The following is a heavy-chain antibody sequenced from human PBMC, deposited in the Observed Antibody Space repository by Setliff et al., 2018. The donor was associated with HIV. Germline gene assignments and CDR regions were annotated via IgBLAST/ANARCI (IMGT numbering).Heavy chain of an antibody. CDR1: GHTFTTND. V-gene: IGHV1-8*02. J-gene: IGHJ6*03. CDR3: ARVQTYYNFWSGYCYYMDV. CDR2: MNPNSGNT. Sequence: ASVKVSCKASGHTFTTNDIRWVRQATGQGLEWMGWMNPNSGNTGYAQKFQGRVTMTRNTSISTAYMELSSLRSEDTAMYYCARVQTYYNFWSGYCYYMDVWGKGTTVTVSS. D-gene: IGHD3-3*01.